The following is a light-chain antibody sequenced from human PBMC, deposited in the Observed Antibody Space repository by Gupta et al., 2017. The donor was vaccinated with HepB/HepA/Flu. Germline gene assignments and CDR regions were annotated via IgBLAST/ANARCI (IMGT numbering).Light chain of an antibody. J-gene: IGLJ1*01. Sequence: QSALTQPASVSGSPGQSITISCTGTTIDVGGNNFVSWYQQHPGKAPNLIIYDVTDRHSGVANRFSGSKSGNIAALTISGLQAEDEADYYCSAYTRSSTNNYVFGTGTKVTVL. CDR1: TIDVGGNNF. CDR2: DVT. CDR3: SAYTRSSTNNYV. V-gene: IGLV2-14*03.